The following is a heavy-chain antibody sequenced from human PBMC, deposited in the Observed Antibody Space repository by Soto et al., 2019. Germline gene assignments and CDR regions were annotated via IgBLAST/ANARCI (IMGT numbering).Heavy chain of an antibody. D-gene: IGHD1-1*01. CDR3: ARAWRGYFNY. V-gene: IGHV4-31*01. Sequence: QVQLQESGPGLVKPSQTLSLTCTVSGGSISSGGYYWSWIRQHPGKGLEWIGYIYYSGSTYYNPSLMGLVTLSVDTSKNLFSLNLSSVSAAAAAVYYCARAWRGYFNYWGQGTLVTVSS. CDR1: GGSISSGGYY. J-gene: IGHJ4*02. CDR2: IYYSGST.